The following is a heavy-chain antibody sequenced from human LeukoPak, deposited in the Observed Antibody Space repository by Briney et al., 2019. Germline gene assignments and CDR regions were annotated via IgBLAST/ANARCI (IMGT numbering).Heavy chain of an antibody. D-gene: IGHD4-17*01. Sequence: PVKVSCKASGGTFSSYAISWVRQAPGQGLEWMGRIIPIFGTANYAQKFQGRVTITTDESTSTAYMELSSLRSEDTAVYYCARGAHYGDFPYYYYYMDVWGKGTTVTVSS. CDR2: IIPIFGTA. CDR3: ARGAHYGDFPYYYYYMDV. CDR1: GGTFSSYA. V-gene: IGHV1-69*05. J-gene: IGHJ6*03.